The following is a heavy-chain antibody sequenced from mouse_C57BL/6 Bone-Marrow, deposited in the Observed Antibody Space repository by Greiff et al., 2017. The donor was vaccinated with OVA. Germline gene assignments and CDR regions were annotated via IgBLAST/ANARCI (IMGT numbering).Heavy chain of an antibody. CDR3: ARSHYYGISYYYFDD. Sequence: QVQLQQPGAELVKPGASVKLSCKASGYTFTSYWMQWVKQRPGQGLEWIGEIDPSDSYTNYNQKFKGKATLTVDTSSSTAYMQLSSLTSEDSAVYDCARSHYYGISYYYFDDWGQGTTLTVAS. CDR1: GYTFTSYW. D-gene: IGHD1-1*01. CDR2: IDPSDSYT. V-gene: IGHV1-50*01. J-gene: IGHJ2*01.